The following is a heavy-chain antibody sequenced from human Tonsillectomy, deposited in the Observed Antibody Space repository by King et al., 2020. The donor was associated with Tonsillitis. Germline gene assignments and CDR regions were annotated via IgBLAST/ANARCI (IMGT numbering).Heavy chain of an antibody. CDR1: GGSISSSSYY. J-gene: IGHJ6*02. Sequence: QLQESGPGLVKPSETLSLTCTVSGGSISSSSYYWGWIRQPPGKGLEWIGSIYYSGSTYYNPSLKSRVTISVDTSKNQFSLKLSSWTAADTAVYYCARRNSGWSYYYYGMDVWGQGTTVTVSS. D-gene: IGHD6-19*01. V-gene: IGHV4-39*01. CDR2: IYYSGST. CDR3: ARRNSGWSYYYYGMDV.